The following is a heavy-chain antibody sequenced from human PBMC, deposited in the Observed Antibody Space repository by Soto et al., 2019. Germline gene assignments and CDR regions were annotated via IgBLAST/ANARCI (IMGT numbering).Heavy chain of an antibody. J-gene: IGHJ4*02. CDR2: ISYDGRNE. CDR3: AKEGGPGTFDY. Sequence: QVQLVESGGGVVQPGRSLRLSCAASGFTFSSCAMDWVRQAPGKGLEWVAVISYDGRNEYFADSVKGRFTISRDNSKNTLDLQMNSLRNDDTAVYYCAKEGGPGTFDYWGQGTLVTVSS. CDR1: GFTFSSCA. V-gene: IGHV3-30*04.